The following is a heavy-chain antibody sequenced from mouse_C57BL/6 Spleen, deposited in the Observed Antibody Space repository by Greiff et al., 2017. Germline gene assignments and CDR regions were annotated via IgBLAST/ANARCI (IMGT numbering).Heavy chain of an antibody. CDR1: GYTFTSYW. CDR2: IHPNSGST. V-gene: IGHV1-64*01. D-gene: IGHD2-4*01. J-gene: IGHJ3*01. Sequence: QVQLQQPGAELVKPGASVKLSCKASGYTFTSYWMHWVKQRPGQGLEWIGMIHPNSGSTNYNEKFKSKATLTVDKSSSTAYMQLSSLTSEDSAVYYCANDYDGFSWFAYWGQGTLVTVSA. CDR3: ANDYDGFSWFAY.